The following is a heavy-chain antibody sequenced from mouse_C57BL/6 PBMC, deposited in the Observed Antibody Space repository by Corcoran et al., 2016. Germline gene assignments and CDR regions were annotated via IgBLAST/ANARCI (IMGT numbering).Heavy chain of an antibody. CDR1: GYTLTDYY. Sequence: EVQLQQSGPVLVKPGASVKMSCKASGYTLTDYYMNWVKQSHGKSLEWIGVINPYNGGTSYNQKFKGKATLTVDKSSSTAYMELNSLTSEDSAVYYCARKEGYYGNYVYFDYWGQGTTLTVSS. CDR3: ARKEGYYGNYVYFDY. V-gene: IGHV1-19*01. CDR2: INPYNGGT. J-gene: IGHJ2*01. D-gene: IGHD2-1*01.